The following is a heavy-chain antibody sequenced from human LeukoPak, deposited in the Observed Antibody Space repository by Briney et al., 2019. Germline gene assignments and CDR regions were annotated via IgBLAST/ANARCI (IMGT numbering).Heavy chain of an antibody. CDR2: MNPSSGNT. D-gene: IGHD4-23*01. Sequence: ASVKVSCKASGYTFTTYDINWVRQATGRGLEWLGWMNPSSGNTGYAQEFQGRVTITRDTSINTAYMELSSLRSEDTAIYYCARDYGGNSGWFDPWGQGTLVTVSS. J-gene: IGHJ5*02. CDR3: ARDYGGNSGWFDP. V-gene: IGHV1-8*03. CDR1: GYTFTTYD.